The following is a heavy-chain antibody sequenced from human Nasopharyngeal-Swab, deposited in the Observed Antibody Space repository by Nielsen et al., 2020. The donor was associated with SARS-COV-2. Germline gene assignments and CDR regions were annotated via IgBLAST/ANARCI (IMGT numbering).Heavy chain of an antibody. CDR3: ARRGRCSGSSCDMDV. CDR1: GYTFNNYY. V-gene: IGHV1-46*02. Sequence: VKVSCKASGYTFNNYYIHWVRQAPGQGLEWMGMINPGSGGTTYAQKFQGRVTMTRDTSTSTVFMDLSSLRSEDTAVYYCARRGRCSGSSCDMDVWGQGTTVTVSS. CDR2: INPGSGGT. J-gene: IGHJ6*02. D-gene: IGHD2-2*01.